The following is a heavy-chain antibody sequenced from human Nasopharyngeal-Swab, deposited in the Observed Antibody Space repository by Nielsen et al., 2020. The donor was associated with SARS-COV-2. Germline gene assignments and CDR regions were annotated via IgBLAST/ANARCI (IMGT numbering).Heavy chain of an antibody. V-gene: IGHV1-69*13. Sequence: SVKVSCKASGGTFSSYSISWVRQAPGQGLEWMGGIIPIFGTANYAQKFQGRVTITADESTSTAYMELSSLRSEDTAVYYCARVGWYYYGSGSYYNHYYYYYMDVWGKGTTVTVSS. CDR1: GGTFSSYS. D-gene: IGHD3-10*01. CDR3: ARVGWYYYGSGSYYNHYYYYYMDV. J-gene: IGHJ6*03. CDR2: IIPIFGTA.